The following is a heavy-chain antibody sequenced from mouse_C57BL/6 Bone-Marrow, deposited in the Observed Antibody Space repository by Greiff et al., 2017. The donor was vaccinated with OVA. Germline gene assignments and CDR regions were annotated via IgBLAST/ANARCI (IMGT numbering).Heavy chain of an antibody. CDR2: IHPNSGST. D-gene: IGHD2-4*01. CDR1: GYTFTSYW. Sequence: QVQLQQPGAELVKPGASVKLSCKASGYTFTSYWMHWVKQRPGQGLEWIGMIHPNSGSTNYNEKFKSKATLTVDKSSSTAYMQLSSLTSEDSAVYYCARPYDYDRDYYAMDYWGQGPSVTVSS. V-gene: IGHV1-64*01. CDR3: ARPYDYDRDYYAMDY. J-gene: IGHJ4*01.